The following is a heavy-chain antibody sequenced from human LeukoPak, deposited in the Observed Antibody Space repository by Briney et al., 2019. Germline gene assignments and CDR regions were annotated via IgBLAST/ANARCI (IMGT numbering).Heavy chain of an antibody. J-gene: IGHJ6*02. V-gene: IGHV4-59*08. Sequence: PSETLSLTCTVSGGSISSYYWSWIRQPPGKGLEWIGYIYYSGSTNYNPSLKSRVTISVGTSKNQFSLKLSSVTAADTAVYYCAGWYYYYYGMDVWGQGTTVTVSS. CDR3: AGWYYYYYGMDV. CDR1: GGSISSYY. D-gene: IGHD6-19*01. CDR2: IYYSGST.